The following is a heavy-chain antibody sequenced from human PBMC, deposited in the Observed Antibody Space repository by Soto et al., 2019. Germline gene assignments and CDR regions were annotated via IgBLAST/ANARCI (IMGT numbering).Heavy chain of an antibody. CDR1: PYVIESGHY. CDR2: IYDGGTT. J-gene: IGHJ4*03. CDR3: ARSPQYYTPGSSPFDY. Sequence: SETLSLTCVVSPYVIESGHYWGWVRQPPGKGLEWVGSIYDGGTTYYNPSLRSRVTISADTSKNQFSLSLTSVTAADTAVYYCARSPQYYTPGSSPFDYWGPGTMVTVSS. D-gene: IGHD3-3*01. V-gene: IGHV4-38-2*01.